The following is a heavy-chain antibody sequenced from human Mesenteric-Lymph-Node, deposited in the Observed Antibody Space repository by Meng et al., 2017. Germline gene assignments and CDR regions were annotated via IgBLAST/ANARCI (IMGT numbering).Heavy chain of an antibody. J-gene: IGHJ4*02. CDR1: GDSISSSHW. Sequence: HALLPEVGPGLVNPSETLALTFTVSGDSISSSHWWSWVRQPPGKGLEWIGEIYHSGTTNYNPALESRITMSLDKSKNQFSLRLSSVTAADTAMYYCASLTQWLAPFWGQGTLVTVSS. V-gene: IGHV4-4*02. D-gene: IGHD6-19*01. CDR2: IYHSGTT. CDR3: ASLTQWLAPF.